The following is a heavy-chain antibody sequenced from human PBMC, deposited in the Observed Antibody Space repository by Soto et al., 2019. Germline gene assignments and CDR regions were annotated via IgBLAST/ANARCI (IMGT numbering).Heavy chain of an antibody. D-gene: IGHD3-22*01. J-gene: IGHJ4*02. Sequence: PGGSLRLSCAASGFTFSSYAMSWVRQAPGKGLEWVSVISGSGGSTHYADSVKGRSTISRDNSKNTLYLQVNSLRAEDTAVYYCAKEADISGYPPDYWGQGTEVTVSS. V-gene: IGHV3-23*01. CDR1: GFTFSSYA. CDR3: AKEADISGYPPDY. CDR2: ISGSGGST.